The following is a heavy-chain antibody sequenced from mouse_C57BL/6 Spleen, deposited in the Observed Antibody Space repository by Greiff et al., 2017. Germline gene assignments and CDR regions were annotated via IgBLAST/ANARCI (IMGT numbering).Heavy chain of an antibody. D-gene: IGHD1-1*02. V-gene: IGHV1-72*01. J-gene: IGHJ2*01. CDR3: AGSGWYAGSFDY. Sequence: QVQLQQSGAELVKPGASVKLSCKASGYTFTSYWMHWVKQRPGRGLEWIGRTDPKSGGTKYNEKFKSKATLTVDKPSSTAYMQLSSLTSEDSAVYYCAGSGWYAGSFDYWGQGTTLTVSS. CDR2: TDPKSGGT. CDR1: GYTFTSYW.